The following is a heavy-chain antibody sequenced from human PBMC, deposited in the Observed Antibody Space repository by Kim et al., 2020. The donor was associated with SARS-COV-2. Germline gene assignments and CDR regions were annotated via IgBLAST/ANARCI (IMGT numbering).Heavy chain of an antibody. Sequence: SSTSYAGSVKGRFTISRENAKNTLYLQMNSLRAEDTAVYYCARDTYGSGPWGQGTLVTVSS. V-gene: IGHV3-74*01. CDR2: SST. CDR3: ARDTYGSGP. D-gene: IGHD3-10*01. J-gene: IGHJ5*02.